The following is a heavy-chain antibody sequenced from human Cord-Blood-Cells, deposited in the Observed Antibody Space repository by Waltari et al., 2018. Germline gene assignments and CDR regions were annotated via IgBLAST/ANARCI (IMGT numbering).Heavy chain of an antibody. CDR3: ARLDFLSGYYDY. Sequence: QLQLQESGPGLVKPSETLSLTCTVSGGSISSSSYYWGWIRQPPGKGLEWIGSIYYSGSTFYNPSLKSRVTISVDTSKNQFSLKLIFVTAADTAVYYCARLDFLSGYYDYWGQGTLVTVSS. D-gene: IGHD3-3*01. CDR2: IYYSGST. CDR1: GGSISSSSYY. V-gene: IGHV4-39*01. J-gene: IGHJ4*02.